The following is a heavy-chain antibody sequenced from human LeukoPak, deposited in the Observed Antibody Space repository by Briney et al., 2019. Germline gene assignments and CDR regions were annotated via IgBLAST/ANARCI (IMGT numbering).Heavy chain of an antibody. V-gene: IGHV3-33*01. CDR2: IWYDGSNK. J-gene: IGHJ4*02. CDR1: GFTFSSYG. Sequence: PPGGSLRLSCAASGFTFSSYGMHWVRQAPGKELEWVAVIWYDGSNKYYADSVKGRFTISRDNSKNTLYLQMNSLRAEDTAVYYCARDGDIVVVVAATPGSLDYWGQGTLVTVSS. D-gene: IGHD2-15*01. CDR3: ARDGDIVVVVAATPGSLDY.